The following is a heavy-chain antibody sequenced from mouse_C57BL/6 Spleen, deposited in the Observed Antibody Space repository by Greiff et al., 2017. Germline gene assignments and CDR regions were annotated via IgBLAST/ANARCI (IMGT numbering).Heavy chain of an antibody. CDR1: GYTFTGYW. CDR2: ILPGSGST. Sequence: QVQLKESGAELMKPGASVKLSCKATGYTFTGYWIEWVKQRPGHGLEWIGEILPGSGSTNYNEKFKGKATFTADTSSNTAYMQLSSQTTEDSAICYCARWEGNYCCAYWGQGTLVTVSA. D-gene: IGHD2-1*01. J-gene: IGHJ3*01. V-gene: IGHV1-9*01. CDR3: ARWEGNYCCAY.